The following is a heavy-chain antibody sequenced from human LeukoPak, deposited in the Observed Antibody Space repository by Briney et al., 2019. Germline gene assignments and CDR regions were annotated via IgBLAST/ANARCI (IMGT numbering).Heavy chain of an antibody. CDR1: GYTFAGYY. J-gene: IGHJ4*02. D-gene: IGHD2-2*01. V-gene: IGHV1-2*02. CDR2: INPNSGVT. CDR3: ALEYPFGDY. Sequence: GASVKVSCKASGYTFAGYYMHWVRQAPGQGLEWMGWINPNSGVTNYAQKFQGRVTMTWDTSITTAYMELSRLTSDDTAVYYCALEYPFGDYWGQGTLVTVSS.